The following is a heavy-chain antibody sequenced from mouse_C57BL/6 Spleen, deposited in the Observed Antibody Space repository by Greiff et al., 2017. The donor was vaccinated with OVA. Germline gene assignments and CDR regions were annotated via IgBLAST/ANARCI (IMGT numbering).Heavy chain of an antibody. Sequence: ESGPGLVKPSQSLSLTCSVTGYSITSGYYWNWIRQLPGNKREWVGYISYDGSNNSNPSLKNRISITRDTSKNQFFLKLHAVTTEDTATYYCARERVYSDYFDYWGQGTTLTVSS. V-gene: IGHV3-6*01. CDR2: ISYDGSN. J-gene: IGHJ2*01. D-gene: IGHD3-2*02. CDR3: ARERVYSDYFDY. CDR1: GYSITSGYY.